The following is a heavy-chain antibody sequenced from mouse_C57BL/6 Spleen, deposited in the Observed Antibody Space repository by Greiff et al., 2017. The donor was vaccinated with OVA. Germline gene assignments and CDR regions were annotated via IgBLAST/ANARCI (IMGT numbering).Heavy chain of an antibody. D-gene: IGHD2-12*01. J-gene: IGHJ2*01. Sequence: VKLMESGPELVKPGASVKISCKASGYAFSSSWMNWVKQRPGKGLEWIGRIYPGDGDTNYNGKFKGKATLTADKSSSTAYMQLSSLTSEDSAVYFCARGELEEYYFDYWGQGTTLTVSS. V-gene: IGHV1-82*01. CDR1: GYAFSSSW. CDR2: IYPGDGDT. CDR3: ARGELEEYYFDY.